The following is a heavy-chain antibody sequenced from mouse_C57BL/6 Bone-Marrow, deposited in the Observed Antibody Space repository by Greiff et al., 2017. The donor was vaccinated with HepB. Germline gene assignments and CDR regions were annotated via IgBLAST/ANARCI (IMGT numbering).Heavy chain of an antibody. D-gene: IGHD1-1*01. Sequence: EVKLMESGGGLVQPGESLKLSCESNEYEFPSHDMSWVRKTPEKRLELVAAISSDGGSTYYPDTMERRFIITRDNTKKTLYLQMSSLRSEDTALYYCANTTIVAEDYFDYWGKGTTLTVSS. CDR2: ISSDGGST. J-gene: IGHJ2*01. CDR1: EYEFPSHD. CDR3: ANTTIVAEDYFDY. V-gene: IGHV5-2*01.